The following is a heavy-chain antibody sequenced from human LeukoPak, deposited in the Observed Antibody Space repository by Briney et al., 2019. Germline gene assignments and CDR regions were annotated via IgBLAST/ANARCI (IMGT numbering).Heavy chain of an antibody. Sequence: GGSLRLSCAASEFTISRYWMHWVRQAPGKGLVWVSNINNDGSITTYADSVKGRFTISRDNAKNSLYLQMNSLRAEDTAVYYCARLGARQMLEYWGQGTLVTVSS. V-gene: IGHV3-74*01. D-gene: IGHD4-17*01. CDR3: ARLGARQMLEY. CDR2: INNDGSIT. CDR1: EFTISRYW. J-gene: IGHJ4*02.